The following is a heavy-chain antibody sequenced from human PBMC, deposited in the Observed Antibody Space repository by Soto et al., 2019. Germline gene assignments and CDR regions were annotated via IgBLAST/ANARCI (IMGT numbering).Heavy chain of an antibody. CDR1: GGSISSGDYY. Sequence: SETLSLTCTVSGGSISSGDYYWSWIRQPPGKGLEWIGYIYYSGSTYYNPSLKSRVTISVDTSKNQFSLELSSVTAADTAVYYCARGYPYFSGSFLESYYFDYWGQGTLVTVSS. V-gene: IGHV4-30-4*01. D-gene: IGHD3-10*01. CDR3: ARGYPYFSGSFLESYYFDY. CDR2: IYYSGST. J-gene: IGHJ4*02.